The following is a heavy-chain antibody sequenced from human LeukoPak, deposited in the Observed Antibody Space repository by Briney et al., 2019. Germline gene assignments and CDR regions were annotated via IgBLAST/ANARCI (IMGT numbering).Heavy chain of an antibody. D-gene: IGHD1-26*01. V-gene: IGHV4-39*01. CDR3: ARGNSGSYSQYYYYYYYMDV. CDR1: GVSISSNSYY. J-gene: IGHJ6*03. Sequence: PSETLSLTCTVSGVSISSNSYYWGWIRQPPGKGLKWIGSIYYSGSTYYNPSLKSRVTISVDTSKNQFSLKLSSVTAADTAVYYCARGNSGSYSQYYYYYYYMDVWGKGTTVTVSS. CDR2: IYYSGST.